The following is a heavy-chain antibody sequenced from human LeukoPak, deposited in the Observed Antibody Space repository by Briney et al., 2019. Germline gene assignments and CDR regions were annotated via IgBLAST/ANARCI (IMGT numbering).Heavy chain of an antibody. CDR1: GYSFTSYW. CDR2: IYTGDSDT. Sequence: GASLKISCKGSGYSFTSYWIGWVRQMPGKGLELMGIIYTGDSDTRYSPSFQGQVTISADKSISTDYLQGSSLKASDTAMYYCARRHSGNYHRFDPWGQGTLVTVSS. CDR3: ARRHSGNYHRFDP. V-gene: IGHV5-51*01. J-gene: IGHJ5*02. D-gene: IGHD4-11*01.